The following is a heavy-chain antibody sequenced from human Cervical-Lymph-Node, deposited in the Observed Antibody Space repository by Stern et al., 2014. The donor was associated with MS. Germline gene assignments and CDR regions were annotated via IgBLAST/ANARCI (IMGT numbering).Heavy chain of an antibody. CDR3: AREGSGTYQGYYFDY. J-gene: IGHJ4*02. CDR2: ISGSSSYS. V-gene: IGHV3-21*01. CDR1: GFIFRDYS. D-gene: IGHD1-26*01. Sequence: VQLGQSGGGLVQPGGSLRLSCAPSGFIFRDYSMNWVRQAPGKGLEWVSSISGSSSYSFYADSVKGRFTISRDNAKNSLYLQMNSLSAEDTAVYFCAREGSGTYQGYYFDYWGQGTLVTVSS.